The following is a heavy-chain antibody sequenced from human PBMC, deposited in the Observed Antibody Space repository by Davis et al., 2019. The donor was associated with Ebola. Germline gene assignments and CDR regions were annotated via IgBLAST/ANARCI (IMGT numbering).Heavy chain of an antibody. CDR3: ARVRNWVDVWFDP. CDR1: GGSFSGYY. V-gene: IGHV3-21*01. Sequence: PSETLSLTCAVYGGSFSGYYWSWVRQAPGKGLEWVSSISSSSSYIYYADSVKGRFTISRDNAKNSLYLQMNSLRAEDTAVYYCARVRNWVDVWFDPWGQGTLVTVSS. J-gene: IGHJ5*02. CDR2: ISSSSSYI. D-gene: IGHD7-27*01.